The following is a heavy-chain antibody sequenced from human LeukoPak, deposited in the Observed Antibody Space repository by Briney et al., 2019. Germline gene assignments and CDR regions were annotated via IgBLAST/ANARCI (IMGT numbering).Heavy chain of an antibody. CDR3: ARDWVHNSCTD. D-gene: IGHD2-8*01. CDR2: IKQDGSEK. V-gene: IGHV3-7*01. CDR1: GFTSSLYW. J-gene: IGHJ4*02. Sequence: PGGSLRLSCAASGFTSSLYWMAWVRQAPGKGLEWVANIKQDGSEKYYVDSVKGRFTISRDNAKNSLYLQMNSLRAEDTAVYYCARDWVHNSCTDWGQGTLVTVSS.